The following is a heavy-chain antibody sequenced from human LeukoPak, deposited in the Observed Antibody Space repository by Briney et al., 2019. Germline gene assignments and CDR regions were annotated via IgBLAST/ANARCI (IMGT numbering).Heavy chain of an antibody. V-gene: IGHV3-23*01. J-gene: IGHJ4*02. CDR1: GFTFSTYA. Sequence: GGSLRLSCAASGFTFSTYAMTWVRQPPGKGLEWVSSISSSSGNTYYADSMKGRFTISRDNSKNTLYLQLNSLRVEDTAVYYCAKTYYYDSSGYYSSPYWGQGTLVTVSS. CDR2: ISSSSGNT. CDR3: AKTYYYDSSGYYSSPY. D-gene: IGHD3-22*01.